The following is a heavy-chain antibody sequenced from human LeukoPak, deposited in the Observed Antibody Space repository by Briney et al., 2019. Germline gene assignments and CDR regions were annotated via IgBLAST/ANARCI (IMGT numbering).Heavy chain of an antibody. V-gene: IGHV4-59*01. CDR3: ARIDYSNFDY. Sequence: SETLSLTCTVSGGSIGSYYWSWIRQPPGKGLELIGYIYYSGSTNYNPALKSRVPISVDTSKNQFSMKLSSVTAADTAVYYCARIDYSNFDYWGQGTLVTVSS. D-gene: IGHD4-11*01. CDR1: GGSIGSYY. CDR2: IYYSGST. J-gene: IGHJ4*02.